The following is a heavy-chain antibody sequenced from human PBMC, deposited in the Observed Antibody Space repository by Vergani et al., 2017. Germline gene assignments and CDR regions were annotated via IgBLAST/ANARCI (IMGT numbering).Heavy chain of an antibody. CDR2: ISSSSSTI. D-gene: IGHD3-10*01. Sequence: EVQLVESGGGLVQPGGSLRLSCAASGFTFSSYSMNWVRQAPGTGLEWVSYISSSSSTIYYADSVKVRFTISRDNAKNSLYLQMNSLRAEDTAVYYCARGGLALDQDRPYCSGSSNWFDPWGQGTLVTVSS. V-gene: IGHV3-48*01. CDR1: GFTFSSYS. CDR3: ARGGLALDQDRPYCSGSSNWFDP. J-gene: IGHJ5*02.